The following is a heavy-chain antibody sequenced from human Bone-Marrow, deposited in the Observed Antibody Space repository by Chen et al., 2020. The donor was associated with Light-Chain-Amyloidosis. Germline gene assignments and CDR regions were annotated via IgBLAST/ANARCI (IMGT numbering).Heavy chain of an antibody. Sequence: EVQLVESGGGLVQPGGSLRLSCVASGFTFSDHWMHWVRQAPGKGLVGVARTNPDGSRTDHAGSVRGRFTISRDDARNTLYLQMRSLRAEDTAVYYCVKDFVGPRDYWGPGDLVTVSS. J-gene: IGHJ4*02. CDR1: GFTFSDHW. D-gene: IGHD2-21*01. CDR3: VKDFVGPRDY. V-gene: IGHV3-74*01. CDR2: TNPDGSRT.